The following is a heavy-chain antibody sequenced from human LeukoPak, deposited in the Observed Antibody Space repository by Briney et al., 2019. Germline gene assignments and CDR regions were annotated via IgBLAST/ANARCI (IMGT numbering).Heavy chain of an antibody. Sequence: ASVKVSCKASGYTFTSCDINWVRQATGQGLEWMGWMNPNSGNTGYAQKLQGRVTMTRNTSISTAYMELSSLRSEDTAVYYCARGSSIAARRSPYYWGQGTLVTVSS. J-gene: IGHJ4*02. D-gene: IGHD6-6*01. V-gene: IGHV1-8*01. CDR1: GYTFTSCD. CDR2: MNPNSGNT. CDR3: ARGSSIAARRSPYY.